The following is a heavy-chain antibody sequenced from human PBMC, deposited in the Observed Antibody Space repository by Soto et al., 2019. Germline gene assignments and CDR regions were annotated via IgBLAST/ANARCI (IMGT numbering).Heavy chain of an antibody. V-gene: IGHV3-7*01. Sequence: PGGSLRLSCFTSGLTFSRYWMSWVRQAPGKGLEWVANIKQDGSDKKYVDSVEGRFTISRDNARNSLYLQMNSLRDEDTAVYYCASPKSDLNGEDWVFDSWGQGTVVTVSS. CDR2: IKQDGSDK. CDR1: GLTFSRYW. D-gene: IGHD3-10*01. J-gene: IGHJ4*02. CDR3: ASPKSDLNGEDWVFDS.